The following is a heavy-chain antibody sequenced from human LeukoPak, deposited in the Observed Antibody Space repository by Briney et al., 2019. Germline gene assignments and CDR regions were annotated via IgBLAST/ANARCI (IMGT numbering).Heavy chain of an antibody. D-gene: IGHD3-3*01. CDR1: GFTFSSYG. V-gene: IGHV3-33*01. J-gene: IGHJ6*02. Sequence: GGSLRLSCAASGFTFSSYGMHWVRQAPGKGLEWVAVIWYDGSNKYYADSVKGRFTISRDNSKNTLYLQMNSLRAEDTAVYYCARDPLDFWSGYYYGMDVWGQGTTVTVSS. CDR2: IWYDGSNK. CDR3: ARDPLDFWSGYYYGMDV.